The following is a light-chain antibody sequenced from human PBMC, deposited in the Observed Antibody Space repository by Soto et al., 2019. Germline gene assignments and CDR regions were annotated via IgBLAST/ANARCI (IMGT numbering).Light chain of an antibody. J-gene: IGKJ3*01. V-gene: IGKV3-20*01. Sequence: EIVLTQSPGTLSLSPGERAALSCRASQSVSGSYVAWYQQKPGQAPRLLIYGASNRATGIPDRFSGSGSGTDFTLTITRLEPEDFAVYYCQQYGSSPLFTFGPGTKVDIK. CDR2: GAS. CDR1: QSVSGSY. CDR3: QQYGSSPLFT.